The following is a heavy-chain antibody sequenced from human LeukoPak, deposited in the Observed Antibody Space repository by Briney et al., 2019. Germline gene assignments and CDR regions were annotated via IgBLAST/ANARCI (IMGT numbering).Heavy chain of an antibody. CDR2: ISYSGST. D-gene: IGHD6-13*01. V-gene: IGHV4-39*01. Sequence: SETLSLTCTVSGGSISSSGYYWGWIRQPPGKGLEWIGSISYSGSTYYNPFLKSRVTISVDTSKNQFSLKLSSVTAADTAVYYCTRHSSSSFNFDYWGQGTLVTVSS. J-gene: IGHJ4*02. CDR1: GGSISSSGYY. CDR3: TRHSSSSFNFDY.